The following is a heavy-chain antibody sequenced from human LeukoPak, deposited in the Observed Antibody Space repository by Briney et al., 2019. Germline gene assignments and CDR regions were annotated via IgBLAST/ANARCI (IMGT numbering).Heavy chain of an antibody. V-gene: IGHV3-33*01. CDR1: GFTFRNYG. CDR3: ARDPGDDYGDAFDI. Sequence: GGSLRLSCAASGFTFRNYGMHWVRQAPGKGPEWMAVIWYDGSNEYYADSVKGRFTISRDNSKNKLYLQMNSLRAEDTGVYYCARDPGDDYGDAFDIWGQGTMATVSS. J-gene: IGHJ3*02. CDR2: IWYDGSNE. D-gene: IGHD4-17*01.